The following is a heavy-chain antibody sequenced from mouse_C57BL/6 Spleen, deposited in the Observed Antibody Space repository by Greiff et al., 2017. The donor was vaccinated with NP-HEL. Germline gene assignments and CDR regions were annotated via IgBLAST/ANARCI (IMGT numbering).Heavy chain of an antibody. CDR3: ARDYYGSSYLAY. Sequence: QVQLQQPGAELVMPGASVKLSCKASGYTFTSYWMHWVKQRPGQGLEWIGEIDPSDSYTTYNQKFKGKSTLTVDKSSSTAYMQLSSLTSADSAVYYCARDYYGSSYLAYWGQGTLVTVSA. CDR1: GYTFTSYW. CDR2: IDPSDSYT. D-gene: IGHD1-1*01. J-gene: IGHJ3*01. V-gene: IGHV1-69*01.